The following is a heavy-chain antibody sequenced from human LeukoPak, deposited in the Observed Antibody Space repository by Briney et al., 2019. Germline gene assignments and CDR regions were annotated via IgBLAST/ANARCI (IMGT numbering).Heavy chain of an antibody. J-gene: IGHJ4*02. D-gene: IGHD5-24*01. CDR3: ARDRDGYNPLDY. Sequence: PSETLSLTCTVSGGSISSYYWSWIRQPPGKGLEWIGYIYYSGSTNYNPSLKSRVTISVDTSKNQSSLKLSSVTAADTAVYYCARDRDGYNPLDYWGQGTLVTVSS. V-gene: IGHV4-59*01. CDR1: GGSISSYY. CDR2: IYYSGST.